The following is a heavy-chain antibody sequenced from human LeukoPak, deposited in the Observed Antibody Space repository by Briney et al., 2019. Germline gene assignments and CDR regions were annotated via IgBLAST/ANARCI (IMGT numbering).Heavy chain of an antibody. D-gene: IGHD6-6*01. J-gene: IGHJ4*02. CDR1: GYTFTSYA. CDR2: INAGNGNT. Sequence: ASVKVSCKASGYTFTSYAMHWVRQAPGQRLEWMGWINAGNGNTKYSQKFQGRVTITRDTSASTAYMELSSLRAEDTAVYYCARAEAHTSSMDYWGQGTLVTVSS. V-gene: IGHV1-3*01. CDR3: ARAEAHTSSMDY.